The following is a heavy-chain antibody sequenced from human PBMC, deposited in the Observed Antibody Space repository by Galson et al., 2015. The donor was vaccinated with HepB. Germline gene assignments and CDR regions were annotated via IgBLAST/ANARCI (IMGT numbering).Heavy chain of an antibody. V-gene: IGHV3-23*01. CDR1: GFIFKNHA. D-gene: IGHD1-26*01. Sequence: SLRLPCATSGFIFKNHAMTWVRQAPGTGLEWVSSISGSGAFTYYADSVKRRFTISRDNSKNMVHLQMNSLRAEDTASYYCAKDSVSGSYLPTYFDSWGQGTLVTVSS. CDR3: AKDSVSGSYLPTYFDS. J-gene: IGHJ4*02. CDR2: ISGSGAFT.